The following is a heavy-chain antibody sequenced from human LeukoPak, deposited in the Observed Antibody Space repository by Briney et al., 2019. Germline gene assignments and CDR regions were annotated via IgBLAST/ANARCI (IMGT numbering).Heavy chain of an antibody. CDR2: IYSGVST. Sequence: GGSLRLSCAASGFTFSTYNMSWVRQAPGKGLEWVSVIYSGVSTYYADSVKGRFTISRDNSKNTLYLQMNSLRAEDTAVYYCTRVTGRTNDYWGQGTLVTVSS. D-gene: IGHD2-15*01. J-gene: IGHJ4*02. CDR3: TRVTGRTNDY. CDR1: GFTFSTYN. V-gene: IGHV3-53*01.